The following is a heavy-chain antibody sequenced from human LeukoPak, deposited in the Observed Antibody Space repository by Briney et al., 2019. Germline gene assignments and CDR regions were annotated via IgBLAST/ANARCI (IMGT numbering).Heavy chain of an antibody. Sequence: APVKVSCKASGYTFTSYGISWVRQAPGQGLEWMGWISAYNGNTNYAQKLQGRVTMTTDTSTSTAYMELRSLRSDDTAVYYCARDSATVAYCGSDCSFDYWGQGTLVTVSS. CDR2: ISAYNGNT. CDR3: ARDSATVAYCGSDCSFDY. CDR1: GYTFTSYG. V-gene: IGHV1-18*01. D-gene: IGHD2-21*02. J-gene: IGHJ4*02.